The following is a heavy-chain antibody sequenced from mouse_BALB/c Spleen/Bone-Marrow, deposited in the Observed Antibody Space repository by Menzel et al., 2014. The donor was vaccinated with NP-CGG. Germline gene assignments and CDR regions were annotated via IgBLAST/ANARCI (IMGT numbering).Heavy chain of an antibody. CDR3: ARRGDYYAMDY. Sequence: EVMLVESGGGLVQPGGSLKLSCAASGFTFXSYTMSWVRQTPEKRLEWVAYISNGGGSTYYPDTVKGRFTISRDNAKNTLYLQMSSLKSEDTAMYYCARRGDYYAMDYWGQGTSVTVSS. CDR2: ISNGGGST. V-gene: IGHV5-12-2*01. J-gene: IGHJ4*01. CDR1: GFTFXSYT.